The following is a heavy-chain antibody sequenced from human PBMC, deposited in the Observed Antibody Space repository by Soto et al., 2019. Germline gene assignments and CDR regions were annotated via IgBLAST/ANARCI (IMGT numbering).Heavy chain of an antibody. V-gene: IGHV1-46*02. J-gene: IGHJ4*02. Sequence: QVQLMQSGAEVRKPGASVRLSCETSGYNFNQYYIHWVRQAPGQGLEWMGIINLRGGTTEYAHKFRGRVTVTSDTSTRTAYMELRSLRSDDTAIYFCARGPDDSDVPRWDCWGQGTLVTVSS. CDR3: ARGPDDSDVPRWDC. D-gene: IGHD4-17*01. CDR1: GYNFNQYY. CDR2: INLRGGTT.